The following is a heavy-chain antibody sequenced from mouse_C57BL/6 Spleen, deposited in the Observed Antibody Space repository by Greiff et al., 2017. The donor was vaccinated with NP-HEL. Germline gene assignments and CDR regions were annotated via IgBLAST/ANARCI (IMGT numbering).Heavy chain of an antibody. Sequence: VQLQQSGAELVKPGASVKISCKASGYAFSSYWMNWVKQRPGKGLEWIGQIYPGDGDTNYNGKFKGKATLTADKSSSTAYMQLRSLTSEASAVYFCASRNIYGYFDYWGQGTTLTVSS. CDR2: IYPGDGDT. J-gene: IGHJ2*01. CDR1: GYAFSSYW. V-gene: IGHV1-80*01. D-gene: IGHD1-1*01. CDR3: ASRNIYGYFDY.